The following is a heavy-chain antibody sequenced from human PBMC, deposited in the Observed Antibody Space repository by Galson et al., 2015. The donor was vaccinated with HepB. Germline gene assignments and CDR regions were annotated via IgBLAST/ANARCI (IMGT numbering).Heavy chain of an antibody. CDR2: ISGSGGST. J-gene: IGHJ4*02. V-gene: IGHV3-23*01. CDR3: AKDNGAWELPNFDY. CDR1: GFTFSSYA. D-gene: IGHD1-26*01. Sequence: SLRLSCAASGFTFSSYAMSWVRQAPGKGLEWVSAISGSGGSTYYADSVKGRFTISRGNSKNTLYLQMNSLRAEDTAVYYCAKDNGAWELPNFDYWGQGTLVTVSS.